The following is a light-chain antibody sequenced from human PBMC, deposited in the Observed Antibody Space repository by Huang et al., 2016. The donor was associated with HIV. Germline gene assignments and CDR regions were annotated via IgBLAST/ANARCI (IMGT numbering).Light chain of an antibody. Sequence: IQLTQSPSSLSASVGDRVTITCRASQGIRISLGWYQQKPVSTPKLLIYTALILQSGVPSRFSGSGIGTNFTLTISSLQPEDFATYYCQQLDGYLPLGQGTKLEIK. J-gene: IGKJ2*01. V-gene: IGKV1-9*01. CDR2: TAL. CDR1: QGIRIS. CDR3: QQLDGYLP.